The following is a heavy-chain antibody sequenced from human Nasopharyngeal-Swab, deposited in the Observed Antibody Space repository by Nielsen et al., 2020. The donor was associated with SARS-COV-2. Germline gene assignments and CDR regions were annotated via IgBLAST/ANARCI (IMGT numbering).Heavy chain of an antibody. D-gene: IGHD3-10*01. CDR3: ARDGFGESPYYYYYGMDV. V-gene: IGHV3-21*01. CDR1: GFTFSNYS. Sequence: GGSLRLSCAASGFTFSNYSMNWVRQAPGKGLEWVSSISSSTSYIYYADLVKGRFTISRDNAKNSLYLQMNSLRAEDTAVYYCARDGFGESPYYYYYGMDVWGQGTTVTVSS. J-gene: IGHJ6*02. CDR2: ISSSTSYI.